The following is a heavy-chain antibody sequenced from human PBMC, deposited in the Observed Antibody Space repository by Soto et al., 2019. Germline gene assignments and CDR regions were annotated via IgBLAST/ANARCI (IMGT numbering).Heavy chain of an antibody. CDR3: ARDRYSNRRDCYYLGFCYYYGMDV. CDR1: GFTFSSYD. J-gene: IGHJ6*02. D-gene: IGHD2-21*02. V-gene: IGHV3-13*01. Sequence: RLSCAASGFTFSSYDMHWVRQATGKGLEWVSVIGTAGDTYYADSVKGRFTISRDNSKNTLYLQMNSLRAEDTAVYYCARDRYSNRRDCYYLGFCYYYGMDVWGQGTTVTVSS. CDR2: IGTAGDT.